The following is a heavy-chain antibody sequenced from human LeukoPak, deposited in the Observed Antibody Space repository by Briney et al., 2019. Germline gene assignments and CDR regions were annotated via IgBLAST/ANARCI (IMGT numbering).Heavy chain of an antibody. J-gene: IGHJ5*02. CDR2: ISYDGSNK. Sequence: PGRSLRLSCAASGFTFSSYAMHWVRQAPGKGLEWVAVISYDGSNKYYADSVKGRFTISRDNSKNTLYLQMNSLRAEDTAVYYCAKDPRLCSSTSCYTRNWFDPWGQGTLVTVSS. V-gene: IGHV3-30-3*01. D-gene: IGHD2-2*02. CDR3: AKDPRLCSSTSCYTRNWFDP. CDR1: GFTFSSYA.